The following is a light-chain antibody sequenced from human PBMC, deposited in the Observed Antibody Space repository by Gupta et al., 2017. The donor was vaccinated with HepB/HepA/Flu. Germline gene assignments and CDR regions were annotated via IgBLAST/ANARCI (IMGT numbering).Light chain of an antibody. CDR3: QHSDNPLRV. CDR1: QRISSY. J-gene: IGKJ2*01. V-gene: IGKV1-39*01. CDR2: AAS. Sequence: DIQMTQPPSSLSASVGDRVTITCRASQRISSYLNWYQQKPGKAPKLLIYAASSVQSGVPSRFSGSGSGTDFTLTISRLQPEDFAHYYCQHSDNPLRVFGQGTKLEIK.